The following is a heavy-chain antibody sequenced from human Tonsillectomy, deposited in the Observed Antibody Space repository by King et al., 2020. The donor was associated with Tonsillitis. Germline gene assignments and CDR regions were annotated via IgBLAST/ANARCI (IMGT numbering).Heavy chain of an antibody. Sequence: VQLVESGGGVVQPGRSLRLSCAASGFTFSSYGMHWVRQAPGKGLEWVAVISYDGSNKYYADSMKGRFTISRDNSKNTLYLQMNSLRAEDTAVYYCAKLGYCSGGSCYDGDYWGQGTLVTVSS. J-gene: IGHJ4*02. CDR3: AKLGYCSGGSCYDGDY. CDR2: ISYDGSNK. V-gene: IGHV3-30*18. D-gene: IGHD2-15*01. CDR1: GFTFSSYG.